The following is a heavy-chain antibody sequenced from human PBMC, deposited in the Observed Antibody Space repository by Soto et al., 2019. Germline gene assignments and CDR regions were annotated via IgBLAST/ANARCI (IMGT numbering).Heavy chain of an antibody. D-gene: IGHD3-10*01. CDR1: GFSLSNVKMA. Sequence: QVTLKESGPVLVKPTETVTLTCTVSGFSLSNVKMAVSWIRQPPGKALEWLAHIFSNDAKSYSTSLKSRLTISKDTSKSQVVLTMTNMDPVDTATCYCARTSIWFGDMYAMDVWGQGTTVTVSS. CDR3: ARTSIWFGDMYAMDV. J-gene: IGHJ6*02. V-gene: IGHV2-26*01. CDR2: IFSNDAK.